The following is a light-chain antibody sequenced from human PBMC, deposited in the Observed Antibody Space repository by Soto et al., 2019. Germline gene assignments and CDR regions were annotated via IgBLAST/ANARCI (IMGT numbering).Light chain of an antibody. Sequence: QAVVTQEPSLTVSPGGTVTLTCGSSTGAVTSGHYPYRFQQKPGQAPRTLIYDTSNKHSWTPARFSGSLLGGKAALTLSGAQPEDEAEYYCLLSYSGAHVVFGGGTKVTVL. J-gene: IGLJ2*01. CDR2: DTS. CDR3: LLSYSGAHVV. CDR1: TGAVTSGHY. V-gene: IGLV7-46*01.